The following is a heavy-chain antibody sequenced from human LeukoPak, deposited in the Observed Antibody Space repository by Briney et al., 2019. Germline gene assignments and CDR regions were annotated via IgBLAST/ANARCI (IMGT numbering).Heavy chain of an antibody. CDR3: GVGVSIPNYYSNMDV. V-gene: IGHV3-72*01. CDR2: SRNKANSYST. J-gene: IGHJ6*03. Sequence: PGGSLRLSCAASGFTFSDRYMDWVRQAPGKGLEWVGRSRNKANSYSTEYAASVRGRFTISRDDSKNSLYLQMSGLKTEDTAVFFWGVGVSIPNYYSNMDVWGKGTTVTVSS. D-gene: IGHD3-16*01. CDR1: GFTFSDRY.